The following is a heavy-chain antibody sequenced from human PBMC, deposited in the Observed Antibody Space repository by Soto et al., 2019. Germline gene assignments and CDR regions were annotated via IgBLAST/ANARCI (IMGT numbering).Heavy chain of an antibody. J-gene: IGHJ6*02. CDR2: ISGSGGST. CDR1: GFTFSSYA. CDR3: AKERGYNYGYDAMDV. Sequence: PGGSLRLSCAASGFTFSSYAMSWVRQAPGKGLEWVSGISGSGGSTYYADSVKGRFTISRGNSKNTLYLQTNSLRAGDTAVYYCAKERGYNYGYDAMDVWGQGTTVTVSS. V-gene: IGHV3-23*01. D-gene: IGHD5-18*01.